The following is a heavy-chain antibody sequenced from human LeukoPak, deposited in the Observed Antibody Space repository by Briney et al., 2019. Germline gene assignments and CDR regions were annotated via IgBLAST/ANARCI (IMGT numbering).Heavy chain of an antibody. Sequence: PSETLSLTCTVSGGSISSSSYYWGWIRQPPGKGLEWIGSIYYSGSTYYNPSLKSRVTISVDTSKNQFSLKLSSVTAADTAVYYCARLEPGRLWFDPWGQGTLVTVSS. D-gene: IGHD1-1*01. CDR2: IYYSGST. CDR1: GGSISSSSYY. V-gene: IGHV4-39*07. J-gene: IGHJ5*02. CDR3: ARLEPGRLWFDP.